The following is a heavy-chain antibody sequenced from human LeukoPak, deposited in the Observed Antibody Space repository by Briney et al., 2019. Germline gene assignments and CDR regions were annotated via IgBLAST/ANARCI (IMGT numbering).Heavy chain of an antibody. CDR3: AKDTYSSSWNYFDY. D-gene: IGHD6-13*01. J-gene: IGHJ4*02. CDR1: GITLSHYG. CDR2: ISDSGGRT. V-gene: IGHV3-23*01. Sequence: VGSLRLSCAVSGITLSHYGMSWVRQAPGKGLEWGAGISDSGGRTNYADSVKGRFTISRDNPKDTLYLQMNSLRAEDTALYYCAKDTYSSSWNYFDYWGQGTLVTVSS.